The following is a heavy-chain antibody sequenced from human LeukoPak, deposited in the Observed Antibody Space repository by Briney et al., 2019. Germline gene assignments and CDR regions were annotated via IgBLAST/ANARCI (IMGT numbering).Heavy chain of an antibody. D-gene: IGHD2-21*02. CDR1: GYTFTSYG. J-gene: IGHJ4*02. CDR3: ARAENCGGDCYSDY. Sequence: GASVKVSCKASGYTFTSYGISWVRQAPGQGLEWMGWTSAYNGNTNYAQKLQGRVTMTTDTSTSTAYMELRSLRSDDTAVYYCARAENCGGDCYSDYWGQGTLVTVSS. CDR2: TSAYNGNT. V-gene: IGHV1-18*01.